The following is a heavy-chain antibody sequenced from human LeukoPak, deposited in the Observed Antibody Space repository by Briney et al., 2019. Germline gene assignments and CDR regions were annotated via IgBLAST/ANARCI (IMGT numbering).Heavy chain of an antibody. CDR3: ARDLNDFWSELFDY. D-gene: IGHD3-3*01. J-gene: IGHJ4*02. CDR1: GYTFTSYG. Sequence: GASVKVSCKASGYTFTSYGISWVRPAPGQGLEWMGWISAYNGNTNYAQKLQGRVTMTTDTSTSTAYMELRSLRSDDTAVYYCARDLNDFWSELFDYWGQGTLVTVSS. CDR2: ISAYNGNT. V-gene: IGHV1-18*01.